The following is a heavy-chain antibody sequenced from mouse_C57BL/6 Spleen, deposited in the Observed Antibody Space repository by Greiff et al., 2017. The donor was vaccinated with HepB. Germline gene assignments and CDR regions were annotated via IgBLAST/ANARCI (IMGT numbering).Heavy chain of an antibody. CDR1: GFNIKDDY. CDR2: IDPENGDT. D-gene: IGHD1-1*01. V-gene: IGHV14-4*01. CDR3: TTHPYYYGSSRDY. J-gene: IGHJ2*01. Sequence: VQLQQSGAELVRPGASVKLSCTASGFNIKDDYMHWVKQRPEQGLEWIGWIDPENGDTEYASKFQGKATITADTSSNTAYLQLSSLTSEDTAVYYCTTHPYYYGSSRDYWGQGTTLTVSS.